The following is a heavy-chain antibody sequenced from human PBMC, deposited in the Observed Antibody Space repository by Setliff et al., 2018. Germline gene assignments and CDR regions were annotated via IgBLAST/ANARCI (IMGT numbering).Heavy chain of an antibody. CDR1: GDSINNFY. D-gene: IGHD6-6*01. Sequence: SETLSLTCTVSGDSINNFYWTWIRQPPGKGLEWIGYIYHSGGTSYNPSLKSRVTISVDTSKNHFSLNLSSVTAADTAVYYCARGQATSSRSSLVYCGQGILVTVSS. V-gene: IGHV4-59*01. CDR3: ARGQATSSRSSLVY. CDR2: IYHSGGT. J-gene: IGHJ4*02.